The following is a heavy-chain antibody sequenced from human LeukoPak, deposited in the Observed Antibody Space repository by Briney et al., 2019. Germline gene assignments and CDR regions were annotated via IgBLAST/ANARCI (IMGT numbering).Heavy chain of an antibody. CDR3: ARGIAARRFDY. V-gene: IGHV1-2*02. Sequence: XWVRQAPGQGLEWMGWINPNRGGTNYAQKFQGRVTMTRDTSISTAYMELSRLRSDDTAVYYCARGIAARRFDYWGQGTLVTVSS. D-gene: IGHD6-6*01. J-gene: IGHJ4*02. CDR2: INPNRGGT.